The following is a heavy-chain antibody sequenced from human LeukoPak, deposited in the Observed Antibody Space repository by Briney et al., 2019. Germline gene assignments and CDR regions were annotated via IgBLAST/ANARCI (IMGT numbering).Heavy chain of an antibody. Sequence: GGSLRLSCAASGFIFSNYGMHWVRQAPGKGLEWLAFITSDGYNKYYTDPVKGRFTISRDNSDNTLYLQMNSLRPEDTAVYYCAELGLTMIGGVWGKGTTVTISS. CDR3: AELGLTMIGGV. J-gene: IGHJ6*04. CDR2: ITSDGYNK. CDR1: GFIFSNYG. D-gene: IGHD3-10*02. V-gene: IGHV3-30*19.